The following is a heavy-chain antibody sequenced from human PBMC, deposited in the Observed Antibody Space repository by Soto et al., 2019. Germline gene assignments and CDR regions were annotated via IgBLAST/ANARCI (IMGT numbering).Heavy chain of an antibody. V-gene: IGHV4-30-2*01. CDR3: TRLRDYYDSSGYYRTRYFDY. D-gene: IGHD3-22*01. CDR1: GGSISRGGYS. CDR2: IYPSGST. Sequence: QLQLQESGSGLVNPSQTLSLTYAVSGGSISRGGYSWSWIRQPTGEGLEWIGYIYPSGSTYYNPSLKSQVTISVDRSTTQSSLKLRSVTAADTTVYYCTRLRDYYDSSGYYRTRYFDYWGRGTLVTVSS. J-gene: IGHJ4*02.